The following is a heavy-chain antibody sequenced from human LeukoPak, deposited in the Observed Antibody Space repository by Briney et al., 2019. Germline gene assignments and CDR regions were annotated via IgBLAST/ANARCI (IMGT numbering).Heavy chain of an antibody. CDR2: ISYDGSNK. Sequence: GGSLRLSCAASGFTFSSYGMHWVRQAPGKGLEWVAVISYDGSNKYYADSVKGRFTISRDNSKNTLYLQMNSLRAEDTAVYYCARDSPYSPIWGQGTMVTVSS. D-gene: IGHD4-11*01. CDR1: GFTFSSYG. CDR3: ARDSPYSPI. V-gene: IGHV3-30*03. J-gene: IGHJ3*02.